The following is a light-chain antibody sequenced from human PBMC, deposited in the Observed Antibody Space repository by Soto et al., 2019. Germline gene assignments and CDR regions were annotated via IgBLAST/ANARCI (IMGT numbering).Light chain of an antibody. CDR2: GAS. CDR1: QSVSSSY. J-gene: IGKJ3*01. Sequence: EIVLTQSPGTLSLSPGERATLSCRASQSVSSSYLAWYQQKPGQAPRLLIYGASSRATGIPDRFSGSGSGPDFALTISRLEPEDFAVYYFQQYGSSLTYGPGTKVDIK. CDR3: QQYGSSLT. V-gene: IGKV3-20*01.